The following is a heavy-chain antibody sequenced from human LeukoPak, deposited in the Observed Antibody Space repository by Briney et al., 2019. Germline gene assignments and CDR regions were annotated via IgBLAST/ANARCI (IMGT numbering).Heavy chain of an antibody. CDR1: GYTFTGYY. CDR3: ARDSSYYGSGIDAFDI. J-gene: IGHJ3*02. CDR2: MNPNSGGT. D-gene: IGHD3-10*01. Sequence: ASVKVSCKASGYTFTGYYMHWVRQAPGQGLEWMGWMNPNSGGTNYAQKFQGRVTMTRDTSISTAYMELSRLRSDDTAVYYCARDSSYYGSGIDAFDIWGQGTMVTVSS. V-gene: IGHV1-2*02.